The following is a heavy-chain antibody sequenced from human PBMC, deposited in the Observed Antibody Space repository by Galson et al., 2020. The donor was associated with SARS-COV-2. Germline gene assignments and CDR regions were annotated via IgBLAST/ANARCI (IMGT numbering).Heavy chain of an antibody. J-gene: IGHJ4*02. Sequence: SGPTLVKPTQTLTLTCTFSRFSLSTSGMCVSWIRQPPGKALEWLARIDWDDDKFYSTSLKTRLTISKDTSKNQVVLTMTNMDPVDTATYYCARISSSSWGYYFDYWGQGTLVTVSS. CDR2: IDWDDDK. CDR1: RFSLSTSGMC. D-gene: IGHD6-13*01. V-gene: IGHV2-70*17. CDR3: ARISSSSWGYYFDY.